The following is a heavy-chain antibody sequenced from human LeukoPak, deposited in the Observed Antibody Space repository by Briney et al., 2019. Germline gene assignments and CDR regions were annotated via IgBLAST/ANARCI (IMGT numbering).Heavy chain of an antibody. CDR1: GYTFTSYD. V-gene: IGHV1-8*01. CDR2: MNPNSGNT. CDR3: ARGGVGCSSSTSCYDNWFDP. J-gene: IGHJ5*02. Sequence: ASVKVSCKASGYTFTSYDINWVRQATGQGLEWMGWMNPNSGNTGYAQKFQGRVTMTRNTSISTAYMELSSLRSEDTAVYYCARGGVGCSSSTSCYDNWFDPWGQGTLVTVSS. D-gene: IGHD2-2*01.